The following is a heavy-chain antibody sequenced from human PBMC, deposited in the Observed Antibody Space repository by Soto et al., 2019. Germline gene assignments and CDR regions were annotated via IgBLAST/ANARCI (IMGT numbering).Heavy chain of an antibody. D-gene: IGHD3-3*01. Sequence: SETLSLTCTVSGGSISSGGYYWSWIRQHPGKGLEWIGYIYYSGSTYYNPSLKSRVTISVDTSKNQFSLKLSSVTAADTAVYYCARETAYYDFWNGYYKDPDYYGMDVWGQGTTVTVSS. CDR1: GGSISSGGYY. CDR3: ARETAYYDFWNGYYKDPDYYGMDV. J-gene: IGHJ6*02. CDR2: IYYSGST. V-gene: IGHV4-31*03.